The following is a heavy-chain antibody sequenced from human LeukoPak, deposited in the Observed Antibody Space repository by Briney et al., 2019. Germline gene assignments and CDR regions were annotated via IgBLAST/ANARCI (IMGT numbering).Heavy chain of an antibody. V-gene: IGHV3-21*01. CDR3: ARDMRSFKGYCSSTGCWGFFDP. CDR1: GFTFSSYS. J-gene: IGHJ5*02. CDR2: ISSSSYI. D-gene: IGHD2-2*01. Sequence: PGGSLRLSCAASGFTFSSYSMNWVRQAPGKGLEWVSSISSSSYIYYADSVKGRFTISRDNAKNSLYLQMNSLRAEDTAVYYCARDMRSFKGYCSSTGCWGFFDPWGQGTLVTVSS.